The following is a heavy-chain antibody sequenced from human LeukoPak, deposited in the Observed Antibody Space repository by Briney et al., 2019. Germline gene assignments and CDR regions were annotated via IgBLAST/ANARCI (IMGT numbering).Heavy chain of an antibody. Sequence: PGRSLRLSCAASGFTFSSYGMHWVRQAPGKGLEWVAVISYDGSNKYYADSVKGRFTISRDNSKNTLYLQMNSLRAEDTAVYYCAKDGDEVPEEFGYYYGMDVWGQGTTVTVSS. J-gene: IGHJ6*02. CDR1: GFTFSSYG. V-gene: IGHV3-30*18. CDR2: ISYDGSNK. CDR3: AKDGDEVPEEFGYYYGMDV. D-gene: IGHD2-2*01.